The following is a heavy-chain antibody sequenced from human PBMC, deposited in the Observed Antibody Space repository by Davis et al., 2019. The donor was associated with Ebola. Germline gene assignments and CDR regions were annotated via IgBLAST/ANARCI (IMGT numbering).Heavy chain of an antibody. J-gene: IGHJ3*02. CDR1: GFTFSSYW. Sequence: GESLKISCAASGFTFSSYWMSWVRQAPGKGLEWVAVISYDGSNKYYADSVKGRFTISRDNSKNTLYLQMNSLRAEDTAVYYCARDYRSYDFWSGYGADAFDIWGQGTMVTVSS. D-gene: IGHD3-3*01. CDR3: ARDYRSYDFWSGYGADAFDI. V-gene: IGHV3-30*14. CDR2: ISYDGSNK.